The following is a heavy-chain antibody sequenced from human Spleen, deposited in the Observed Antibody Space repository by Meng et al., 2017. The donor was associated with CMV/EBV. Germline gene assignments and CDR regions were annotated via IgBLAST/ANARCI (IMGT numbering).Heavy chain of an antibody. Sequence: VPLQQWGAGLLKPSATLSLTCAVYGGSFSGYYWSWIRQPPGKGLEWIGEINHSGSTNYNPSLKSRVTISVDTSKNQFSLKLSSVTAADTAVYYCARGLSGWGYCSSTSCLNWFDPWGQGTLVTVSS. D-gene: IGHD2-2*01. CDR2: INHSGST. J-gene: IGHJ5*02. V-gene: IGHV4-34*01. CDR3: ARGLSGWGYCSSTSCLNWFDP. CDR1: GGSFSGYY.